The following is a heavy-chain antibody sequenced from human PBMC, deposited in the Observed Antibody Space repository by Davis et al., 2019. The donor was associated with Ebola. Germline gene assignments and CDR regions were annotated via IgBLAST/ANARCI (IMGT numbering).Heavy chain of an antibody. Sequence: PGGSLRLSCAASGFLFSDYSMNWVRQAPGKGLEWVTYITKGSDAIHYADSVKGRFTVSRDNVKNSLFLEMSSLRDEDSAVYYCVRDYIFAFDLWGQGARVTVSS. V-gene: IGHV3-48*02. CDR3: VRDYIFAFDL. CDR2: ITKGSDAI. CDR1: GFLFSDYS. J-gene: IGHJ5*02. D-gene: IGHD4-11*01.